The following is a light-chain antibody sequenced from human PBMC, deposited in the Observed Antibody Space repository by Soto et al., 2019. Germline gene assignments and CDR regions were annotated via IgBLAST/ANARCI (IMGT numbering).Light chain of an antibody. J-gene: IGKJ2*01. CDR2: WAS. CDR1: QSVLYSSNNKNY. Sequence: DIVMTQSPDSLAVSLGERATINCKSSQSVLYSSNNKNYLAWYQQKSGQPPKLLIYWASTRQSGVPDRFSGSGSGTDFTLTISSLQAEDVAVYYCQQYYSTLMYTFGQGTKLEIK. CDR3: QQYYSTLMYT. V-gene: IGKV4-1*01.